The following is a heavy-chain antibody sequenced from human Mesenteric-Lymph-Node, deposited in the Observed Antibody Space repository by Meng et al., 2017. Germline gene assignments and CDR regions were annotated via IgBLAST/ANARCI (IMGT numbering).Heavy chain of an antibody. CDR2: INPNSGGT. Sequence: ASVKVSCKASGYTFTNYYMHWVRQAPGQGLEWMGWINPNSGGTNYAQKFQGRVTMTRDTSVTTAYMEVSRLRSDDTATYYCARAVYDSGAYYVDYWGQGTLVTVSS. V-gene: IGHV1-2*02. D-gene: IGHD3-22*01. J-gene: IGHJ4*02. CDR3: ARAVYDSGAYYVDY. CDR1: GYTFTNYY.